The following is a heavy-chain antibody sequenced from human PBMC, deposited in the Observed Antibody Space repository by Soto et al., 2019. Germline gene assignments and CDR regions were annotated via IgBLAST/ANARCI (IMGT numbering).Heavy chain of an antibody. CDR1: GFSVSSPKIS. V-gene: IGHV2-26*04. Sequence: QVTLKESGPVLVKPTETLTLTCAVSGFSVSSPKISVSWISQPPGKALEWLAQIFSSDETSYNTSLKSRLTISKDISKCQVVLTMTEMDPMDTATYYCAWVPDWADCFDPWGQGILVNVSS. J-gene: IGHJ5*02. CDR2: IFSSDET. D-gene: IGHD2-21*01. CDR3: AWVPDWADCFDP.